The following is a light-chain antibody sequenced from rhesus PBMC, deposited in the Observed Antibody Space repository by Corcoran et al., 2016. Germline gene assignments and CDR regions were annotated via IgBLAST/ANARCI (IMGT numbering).Light chain of an antibody. J-gene: IGKJ4*01. CDR2: KAS. CDR3: QQYSSRPLT. V-gene: IGKV1-22*01. CDR1: QGISSW. Sequence: DIQMTQYPSSLSASVGDTVTITCRASQGISSWLAWYQQKPGKAPKLLIYKASSLQSGVPSRFSCSGSGTDCTLTISSLQSEDFATYYCQQYSSRPLTFGGGTKVELK.